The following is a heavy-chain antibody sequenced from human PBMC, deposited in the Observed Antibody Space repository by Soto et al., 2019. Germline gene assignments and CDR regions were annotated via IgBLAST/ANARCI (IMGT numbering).Heavy chain of an antibody. J-gene: IGHJ1*01. CDR1: GFTFSSYW. CDR3: ARETRGRYCSGGSCPGKIRFQH. CDR2: INSDGSST. D-gene: IGHD2-15*01. Sequence: GGSLRLSCAASGFTFSSYWMHWVRQAPGKGLVWVSRINSDGSSTSYADSVKGRFTISRDNAKNTLYLQMNSLRAEDTAVYYCARETRGRYCSGGSCPGKIRFQHWGQGTLVTVSS. V-gene: IGHV3-74*01.